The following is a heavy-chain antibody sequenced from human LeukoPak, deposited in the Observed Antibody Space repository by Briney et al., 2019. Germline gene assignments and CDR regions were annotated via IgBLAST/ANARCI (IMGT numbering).Heavy chain of an antibody. Sequence: GESLKISCKASGYSFTTHWIGWVRQMPGKGLEWMGIIYPGDSDTRYSPSFQGQVTISADKSISTAYLQWSSLKASDTAMYYCARLHFDCSGGSCYSDYFDYWGQGTLVTVSS. CDR2: IYPGDSDT. V-gene: IGHV5-51*01. CDR1: GYSFTTHW. J-gene: IGHJ4*02. CDR3: ARLHFDCSGGSCYSDYFDY. D-gene: IGHD2-15*01.